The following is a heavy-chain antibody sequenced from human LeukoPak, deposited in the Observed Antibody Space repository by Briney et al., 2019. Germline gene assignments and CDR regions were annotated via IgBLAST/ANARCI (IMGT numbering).Heavy chain of an antibody. Sequence: SETLSLTCTVSGGSISSYYWSWIRQPPGKGLEWVGYIYYSGRTNYNPSLKSRVTISVDTSKNQFSLKLSSVTAADTAVYYCARMGSYCSGGSCYVWFDPWGQGTLVTVSS. CDR3: ARMGSYCSGGSCYVWFDP. J-gene: IGHJ5*02. CDR1: GGSISSYY. CDR2: IYYSGRT. V-gene: IGHV4-59*01. D-gene: IGHD2-15*01.